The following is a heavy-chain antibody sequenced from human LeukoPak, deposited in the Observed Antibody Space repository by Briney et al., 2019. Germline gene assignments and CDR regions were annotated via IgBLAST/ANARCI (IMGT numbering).Heavy chain of an antibody. J-gene: IGHJ4*02. CDR1: GFPFDRYW. V-gene: IGHV3-7*01. CDR2: IKHDGSEK. CDR3: ARQPIYEAYFDF. Sequence: QAGGSLRLSCAASGFPFDRYWMSWVRLAPGKGLESVANIKHDGSEKTFVDSVKGRFTISRDNAENSLYLQINSLRAEDTAVYYCARQPIYEAYFDFWGQGTLVTVSS. D-gene: IGHD3-16*01.